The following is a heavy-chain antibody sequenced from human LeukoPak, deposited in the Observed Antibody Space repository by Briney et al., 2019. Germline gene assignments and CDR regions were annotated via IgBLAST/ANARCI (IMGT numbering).Heavy chain of an antibody. D-gene: IGHD4/OR15-4a*01. CDR1: GGSISTYY. CDR2: VYYSGNT. CDR3: AGIVPHDYGYIDH. V-gene: IGHV4-59*01. J-gene: IGHJ4*02. Sequence: PSETLSLTCTVSGGSISTYYWSWIRQPPGKGLEWIGYVYYSGNTNYNPSLKSRVTISVDTSKNQFSLKLSSVTAADTAVYYCAGIVPHDYGYIDHWGQGTLVTVSS.